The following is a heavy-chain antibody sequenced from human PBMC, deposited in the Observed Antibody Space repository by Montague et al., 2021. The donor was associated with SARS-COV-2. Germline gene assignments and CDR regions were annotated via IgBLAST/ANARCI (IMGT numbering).Heavy chain of an antibody. CDR3: ASGRLRGYFDP. V-gene: IGHV6-1*01. D-gene: IGHD4-23*01. CDR2: TYYRSKWYN. Sequence: CAISGDSVSGNSAGWNWIRQSPSRGLEWLGRTYYRSKWYNDYAVSVKSRITINPDTSKNQFSLHLNSVTPEDTAVYYCASGRLRGYFDPWGQGTLVTVSS. J-gene: IGHJ5*02. CDR1: GDSVSGNSAG.